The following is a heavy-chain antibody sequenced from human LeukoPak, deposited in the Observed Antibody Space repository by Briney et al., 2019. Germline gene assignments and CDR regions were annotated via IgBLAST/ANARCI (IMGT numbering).Heavy chain of an antibody. Sequence: GGSLRLSCAASGFTFSSYAMHWVRQAPGKGLEWVAVISYDGSNKYYADSVKGRFTISRDNSKNTLYLQMNSLRAEDTAVYYCARAFERWLQSDTLVYWGQGTLVTVSS. CDR2: ISYDGSNK. CDR3: ARAFERWLQSDTLVY. D-gene: IGHD5-24*01. CDR1: GFTFSSYA. J-gene: IGHJ4*02. V-gene: IGHV3-30-3*01.